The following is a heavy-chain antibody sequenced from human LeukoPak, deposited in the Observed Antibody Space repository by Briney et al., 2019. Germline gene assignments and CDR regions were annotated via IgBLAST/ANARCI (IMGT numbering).Heavy chain of an antibody. CDR1: GFTVSSNY. CDR3: ARDRYHDSSGYFDPDAFDI. J-gene: IGHJ3*02. CDR2: IYSGGST. V-gene: IGHV3-53*01. Sequence: GGSLRLSCAASGFTVSSNYMSWVRQAPGKGLEWVSVIYSGGSTYYADSVKGRFTISRDNSKNTLYLQMNSLRAEDTAVYYCARDRYHDSSGYFDPDAFDIWGQGTMVTVSS. D-gene: IGHD3-22*01.